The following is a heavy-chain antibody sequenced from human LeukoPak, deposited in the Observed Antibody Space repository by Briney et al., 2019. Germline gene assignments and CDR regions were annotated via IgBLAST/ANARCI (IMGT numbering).Heavy chain of an antibody. CDR3: ARGASGYYQFDY. CDR2: IYTSGST. Sequence: PSETLSLTCAVSGGSISPYYWSWIRQPAGKGLEWIGRIYTSGSTNYDPSLKSRVTKSVDASKNQFSLKLSSVTAADTAVYYCARGASGYYQFDYWGQGTLVTVSS. D-gene: IGHD3-22*01. CDR1: GGSISPYY. V-gene: IGHV4-4*07. J-gene: IGHJ4*02.